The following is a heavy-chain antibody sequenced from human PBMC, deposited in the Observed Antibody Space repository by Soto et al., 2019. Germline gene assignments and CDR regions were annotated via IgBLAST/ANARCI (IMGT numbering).Heavy chain of an antibody. CDR1: GGPISSIDYY. CDR3: ARATSYCGRTTCYPFDF. V-gene: IGHV4-30-4*01. CDR2: ISYTGTT. Sequence: PSETLSLTCTVSGGPISSIDYYWSWVRQAPGKGLEWIGYISYTGTTSYNPSLESRLRMSIDRSRNQFSLQVTSVTAADTAVYYCARATSYCGRTTCYPFDFWGQGALVTVSS. J-gene: IGHJ4*02. D-gene: IGHD2-2*01.